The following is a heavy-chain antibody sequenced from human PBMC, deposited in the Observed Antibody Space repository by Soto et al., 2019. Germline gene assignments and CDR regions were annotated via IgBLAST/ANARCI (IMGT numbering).Heavy chain of an antibody. V-gene: IGHV3-11*01. J-gene: IGHJ4*02. Sequence: GGSLRLSCAASGFTFSDYYMSWIRQAPGKGLEWVSYISSSGSTIYYADSVKGRFTISRDNAKNSLYLQMNSLRAEDTAVYYCARGLTSHDYGDYYFDYWGQGTLVTVSS. D-gene: IGHD4-17*01. CDR2: ISSSGSTI. CDR3: ARGLTSHDYGDYYFDY. CDR1: GFTFSDYY.